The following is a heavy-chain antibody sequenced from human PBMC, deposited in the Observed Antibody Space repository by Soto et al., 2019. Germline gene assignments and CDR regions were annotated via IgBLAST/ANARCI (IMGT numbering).Heavy chain of an antibody. CDR3: ARRTTVTRDWFDP. D-gene: IGHD4-17*01. CDR1: GDSMITSSW. V-gene: IGHV4-4*02. Sequence: QVHLQESGPGLVKPSETLSLTCVVSGDSMITSSWWTWVRQSPGKGLEWIGEIYHSGRTDYNPSLKSRVTISVDKSKSQFSLQLISVTAADTAVYFCARRTTVTRDWFDPWGQGTLVTVSS. CDR2: IYHSGRT. J-gene: IGHJ5*02.